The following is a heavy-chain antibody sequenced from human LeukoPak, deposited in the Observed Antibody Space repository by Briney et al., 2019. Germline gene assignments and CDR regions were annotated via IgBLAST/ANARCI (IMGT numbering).Heavy chain of an antibody. CDR3: TKDIGVYDWYFDV. CDR1: GFTLDDYG. Sequence: GGSLRLSCAASGFTLDDYGMHWVRQAPGKGLEWVSGISWNSATIDYADSVKGRFTISRDNAKNSLYLQMNSLRAEDTALYYCTKDIGVYDWYFDVWGRGTLVTVSS. J-gene: IGHJ2*01. CDR2: ISWNSATI. V-gene: IGHV3-9*01. D-gene: IGHD5/OR15-5a*01.